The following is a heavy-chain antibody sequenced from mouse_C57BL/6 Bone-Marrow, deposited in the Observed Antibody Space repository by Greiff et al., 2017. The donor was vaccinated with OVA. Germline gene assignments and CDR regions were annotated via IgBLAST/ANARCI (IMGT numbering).Heavy chain of an antibody. CDR2: IDPENGDT. J-gene: IGHJ2*01. V-gene: IGHV14-4*01. CDR1: GFNIKDAY. Sequence: VQLKESGAELVRPGASVKLSCTASGFNIKDAYMHWVKQRPEQGLEWIGWIDPENGDTAYASKFQGKATITADTSSNTAYLQLSSLTSEDAAVYYCTTTVVATDYWGQGTTLTVSS. D-gene: IGHD1-1*01. CDR3: TTTVVATDY.